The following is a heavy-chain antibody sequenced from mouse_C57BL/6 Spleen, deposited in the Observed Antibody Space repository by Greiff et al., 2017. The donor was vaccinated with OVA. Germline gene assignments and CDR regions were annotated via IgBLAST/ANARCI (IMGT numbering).Heavy chain of an antibody. CDR1: GYSITSGYY. D-gene: IGHD1-1*01. CDR3: ARDTNPYYFDY. V-gene: IGHV3-6*01. Sequence: EVQLQESGPGLVKPSQSLSLTCSVTGYSITSGYYWNWIRQFPGNKLEWMGYISYDGSNNYNPSLKNRISITRDTSKNQFFLKLNSVTTEDTATYYCARDTNPYYFDYWGQGTTLTVSS. J-gene: IGHJ2*01. CDR2: ISYDGSN.